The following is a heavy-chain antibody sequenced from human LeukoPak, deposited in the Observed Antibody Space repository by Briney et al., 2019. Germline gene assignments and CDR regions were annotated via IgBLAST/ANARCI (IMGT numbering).Heavy chain of an antibody. CDR1: GYTLTELS. CDR3: ATDRRGHCSSTSCYDY. CDR2: FDPEDGET. J-gene: IGHJ4*02. D-gene: IGHD2-2*01. Sequence: ASVKVSCKVSGYTLTELSMHWVRQAPGKGLEWMGGFDPEDGETIYAQKFQGRVTMTEDTSTDTAYMELSSLRSEDTAVYYCATDRRGHCSSTSCYDYWGQGTLVTVSS. V-gene: IGHV1-24*01.